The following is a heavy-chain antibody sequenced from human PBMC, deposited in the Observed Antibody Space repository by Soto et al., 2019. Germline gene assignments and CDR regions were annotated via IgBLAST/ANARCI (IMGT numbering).Heavy chain of an antibody. CDR2: IIPILGIA. CDR1: GGTFSSYA. CDR3: ASGMVRGVTSWFDP. Sequence: QVQLVQSGAEVKKPGSSVKVSCKASGGTFSSYAISWVRQAPGQGLEWMGRIIPILGIANYAQKFQGRVTITADKSTSTAYRELSSLRSEDTAVYYCASGMVRGVTSWFDPWGQGTLVTVSS. J-gene: IGHJ5*02. V-gene: IGHV1-69*02. D-gene: IGHD3-10*01.